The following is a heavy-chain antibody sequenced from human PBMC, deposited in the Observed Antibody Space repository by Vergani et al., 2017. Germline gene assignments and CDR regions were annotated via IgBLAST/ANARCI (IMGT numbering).Heavy chain of an antibody. CDR3: AREGARMEWGNENYYYYMDV. D-gene: IGHD1-1*01. Sequence: QVQLVQSGAEVKKPGASVKVSCKASGYTFTSYYMHWVRQAPGQGLEWMGIINPSGGSTSYAHKFQGRVTMTRDTSTSTVYMELSSLRSEDTAVYYCAREGARMEWGNENYYYYMDVWGKGTTVTVSS. V-gene: IGHV1-46*03. J-gene: IGHJ6*03. CDR1: GYTFTSYY. CDR2: INPSGGST.